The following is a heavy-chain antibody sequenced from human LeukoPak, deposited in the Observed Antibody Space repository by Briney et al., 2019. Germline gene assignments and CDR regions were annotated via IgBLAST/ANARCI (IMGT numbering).Heavy chain of an antibody. J-gene: IGHJ4*02. CDR2: IYYSGST. V-gene: IGHV4-59*01. Sequence: SETLSLTCTVSGGSISSYYWSWIRQPPGKGLEWIGYIYYSGSTNYNPSLKSRVTISVDTSKNQFSLKLSSVTAADTAVYYCARIGHEDYYFDYWGQGTLVAVSS. CDR3: ARIGHEDYYFDY. CDR1: GGSISSYY.